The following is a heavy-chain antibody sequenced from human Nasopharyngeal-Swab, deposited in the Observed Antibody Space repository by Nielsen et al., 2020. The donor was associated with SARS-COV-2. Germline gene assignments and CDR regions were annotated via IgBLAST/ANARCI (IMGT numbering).Heavy chain of an antibody. Sequence: GGSLKISGAASGFSISSYGMYGVRPAPGKGQERVAVISYDGSNKYYADCVKGRFTITRDNSKNTLYLQMNSLRAEDTAVYYCAKGEYCSSTSCYTLVRHMDVWGKGTTVTVSS. D-gene: IGHD2-2*02. CDR3: AKGEYCSSTSCYTLVRHMDV. CDR1: GFSISSYG. J-gene: IGHJ6*03. CDR2: ISYDGSNK. V-gene: IGHV3-30*18.